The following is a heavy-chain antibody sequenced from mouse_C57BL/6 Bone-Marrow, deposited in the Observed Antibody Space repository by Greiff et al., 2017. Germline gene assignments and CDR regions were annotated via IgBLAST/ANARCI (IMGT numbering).Heavy chain of an antibody. V-gene: IGHV3-6*01. Sequence: EVKLLESGPGLVKPSQSLSLTCSVTGYSITSGYYWNWIRQFPGNKLEWMGYISYDGSNNYNPSLKNRISITRDTSKNQFFLKLNSVTTEDTATYYCASLYYRGYFDYWGQGTTLTVSS. J-gene: IGHJ2*01. CDR3: ASLYYRGYFDY. D-gene: IGHD2-1*01. CDR2: ISYDGSN. CDR1: GYSITSGYY.